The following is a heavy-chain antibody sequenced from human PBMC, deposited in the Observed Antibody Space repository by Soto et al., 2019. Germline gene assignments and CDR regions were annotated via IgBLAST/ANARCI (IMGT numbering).Heavy chain of an antibody. D-gene: IGHD6-19*01. CDR3: ARGGNGWYEDY. J-gene: IGHJ4*02. Sequence: QVQLVQSGAEVKKPGASVKVSCKASGYTFPTYGIIWVRQAPGQGLEWMGWISVYNGNTNYAQKFQGRVTMTTDTSTSTAYMELRSLRADDTAVYYWARGGNGWYEDYWGQGTLVTVSS. V-gene: IGHV1-18*01. CDR1: GYTFPTYG. CDR2: ISVYNGNT.